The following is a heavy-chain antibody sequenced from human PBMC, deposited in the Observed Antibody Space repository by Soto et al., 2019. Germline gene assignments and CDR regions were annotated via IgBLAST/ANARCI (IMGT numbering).Heavy chain of an antibody. CDR3: ARDETGDSYYYYYGMDV. Sequence: QVQLVQSGAEVKKPGSSVKVSCKASGGTFNTYNINWVRQAPGQGLEWMGGILPIFGTTNYAQRFQGRVTITADDSTSTAYVELSSLRSEDTAVYYCARDETGDSYYYYYGMDVWGQGTTVTVTS. CDR2: ILPIFGTT. CDR1: GGTFNTYN. V-gene: IGHV1-69*01. D-gene: IGHD7-27*01. J-gene: IGHJ6*02.